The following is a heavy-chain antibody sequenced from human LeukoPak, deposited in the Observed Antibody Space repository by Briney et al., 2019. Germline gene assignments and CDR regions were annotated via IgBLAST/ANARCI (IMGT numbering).Heavy chain of an antibody. V-gene: IGHV3-23*01. J-gene: IGHJ6*02. CDR1: GFTFSSYA. Sequence: GGSLRLSCAASGFTFSSYAMSWVRQAPGKGLEWVSAISGSGGSTYYADSVKGRFTISRDNSKNTLYLQMNSLRAEDTALYYCAKDGGAAGYYGMDVWGQGTTVTVSS. D-gene: IGHD6-13*01. CDR3: AKDGGAAGYYGMDV. CDR2: ISGSGGST.